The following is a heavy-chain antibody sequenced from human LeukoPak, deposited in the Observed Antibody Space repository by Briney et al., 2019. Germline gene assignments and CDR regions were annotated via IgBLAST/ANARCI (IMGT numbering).Heavy chain of an antibody. CDR3: TTDPDYYGSGSYLYYYGMDV. V-gene: IGHV3-15*01. CDR2: IKSKTDGGTT. D-gene: IGHD3-10*01. Sequence: PGGSLRLSCAASGFTFSNAWMSWVRQAPGKGLEWVGRIKSKTDGGTTDYAAPVKGRFTISRDDSKNTLYLQMNSLKTEDTAVYYCTTDPDYYGSGSYLYYYGMDVRGKGTTVTVSS. J-gene: IGHJ6*04. CDR1: GFTFSNAW.